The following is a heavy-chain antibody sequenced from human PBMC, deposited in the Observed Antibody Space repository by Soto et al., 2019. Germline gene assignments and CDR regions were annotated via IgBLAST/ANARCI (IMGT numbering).Heavy chain of an antibody. CDR1: GFTFSSYS. J-gene: IGHJ6*03. Sequence: GGSLRLSCAASGFTFSSYSMNWVRQAPGKGLEWVSYISSSSSTIYYADSVKGRFTISRDNAKNSLYLQMNSLRAEDTAVYYCARRDITWAHYYYMDVWGKGTTVTVSS. CDR3: ARRDITWAHYYYMDV. D-gene: IGHD2-15*01. CDR2: ISSSSSTI. V-gene: IGHV3-48*01.